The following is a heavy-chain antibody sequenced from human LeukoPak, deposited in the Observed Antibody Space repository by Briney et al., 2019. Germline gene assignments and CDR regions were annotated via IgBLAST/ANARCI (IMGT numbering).Heavy chain of an antibody. D-gene: IGHD4-17*01. CDR1: GGSFSGYY. J-gene: IGHJ4*02. CDR2: INHSGST. Sequence: PSETLSLTCAVYGGSFSGYYWSWIRQPPGKGLVWIGEINHSGSTNYNPSLKSRVTISVDTSKNQFSLKLSSVTAADTAVYYCARGYGDPTDKFDYWGQGTLVTVSS. CDR3: ARGYGDPTDKFDY. V-gene: IGHV4-34*01.